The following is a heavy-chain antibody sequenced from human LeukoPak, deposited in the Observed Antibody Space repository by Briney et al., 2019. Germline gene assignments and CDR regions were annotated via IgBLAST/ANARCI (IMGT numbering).Heavy chain of an antibody. CDR2: IIAIFGTA. CDR1: GGTFSSYA. Sequence: ASVKVSCKASGGTFSSYAISWVRQAPGQGLEWMGAIIAIFGTANYAQKFQGRVTITTDESTSTAYMELSSLRSEDTAVYYCARDLEEATVTTPGNYYYYMDVWGKGTTVTVSS. CDR3: ARDLEEATVTTPGNYYYYMDV. J-gene: IGHJ6*03. D-gene: IGHD4-11*01. V-gene: IGHV1-69*05.